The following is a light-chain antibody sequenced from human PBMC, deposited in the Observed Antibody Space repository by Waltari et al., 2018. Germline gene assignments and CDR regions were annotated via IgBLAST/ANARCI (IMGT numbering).Light chain of an antibody. J-gene: IGKJ2*01. CDR2: AAS. Sequence: DIQMTQSPSSLSASVGDRVTITCRASQNLISYLNWYQQKPGKVPKILISAASNLQTGVPSRFSGSGSGTDFTLTISGLQPEDFAVYSCQQSYNAPYTFGPGTNLELK. V-gene: IGKV1-39*01. CDR1: QNLISY. CDR3: QQSYNAPYT.